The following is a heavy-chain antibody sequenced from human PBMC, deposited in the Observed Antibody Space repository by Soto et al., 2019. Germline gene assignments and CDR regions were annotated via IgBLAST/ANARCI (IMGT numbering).Heavy chain of an antibody. V-gene: IGHV3-74*01. CDR1: GFTFSSYW. D-gene: IGHD1-26*01. CDR3: ARDPRRSGSYRNSNWFDP. J-gene: IGHJ5*02. CDR2: INSDGSST. Sequence: GGSLRLSCAASGFTFSSYWMHWVRQAPGKGLVWVSRINSDGSSTSYADSVKGRFTISRDNAKNTLYLQMNSLRAEDTAVYYCARDPRRSGSYRNSNWFDPWGQGTLVTVSS.